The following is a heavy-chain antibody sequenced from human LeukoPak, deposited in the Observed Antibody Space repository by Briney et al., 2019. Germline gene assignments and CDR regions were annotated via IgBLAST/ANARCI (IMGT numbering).Heavy chain of an antibody. D-gene: IGHD1-1*01. V-gene: IGHV3-9*01. CDR3: ASGYWNDGY. CDR2: ISWNSGSI. J-gene: IGHJ4*02. Sequence: GGSLRLSCAASGLTFDDYAMHWVRQAPGKGLEWVSGISWNSGSIGYADSVKGRFTISRDNAKNSLYLQMNSLRAEDTAVYYCASGYWNDGYWGQGTLVTVSS. CDR1: GLTFDDYA.